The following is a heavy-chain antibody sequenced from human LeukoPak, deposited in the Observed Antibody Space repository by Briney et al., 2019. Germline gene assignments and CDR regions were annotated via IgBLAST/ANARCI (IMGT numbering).Heavy chain of an antibody. D-gene: IGHD5-18*01. CDR1: GGSISSSSYY. V-gene: IGHV4-39*01. CDR3: ATQPRQLWSRY. J-gene: IGHJ4*02. Sequence: KPSETLSLTCTVSGGSISSSSYYWGWIRQPPGQGLEWIGSIYYSGSTYYNPSLKSRVTISVDTSKNQFSLKLSSVTAADTAVYYCATQPRQLWSRYWGQGTLVTVSS. CDR2: IYYSGST.